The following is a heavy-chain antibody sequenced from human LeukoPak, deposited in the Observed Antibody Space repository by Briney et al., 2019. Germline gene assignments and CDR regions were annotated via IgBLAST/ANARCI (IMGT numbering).Heavy chain of an antibody. CDR3: AKGLARIAARPVDY. Sequence: QSGGSLRLSCAASGFTFSSYAMSWVRQAPGKGLEWVSAISGSGGSTYYADSVKGRFTISRDNSKNTLYLQMNSLRAEDTAVYYCAKGLARIAARPVDYWGQGTLVTVS. J-gene: IGHJ4*02. V-gene: IGHV3-23*01. CDR2: ISGSGGST. D-gene: IGHD6-6*01. CDR1: GFTFSSYA.